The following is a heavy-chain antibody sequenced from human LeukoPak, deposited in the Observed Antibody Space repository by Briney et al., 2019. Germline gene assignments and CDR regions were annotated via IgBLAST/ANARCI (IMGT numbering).Heavy chain of an antibody. CDR3: ARVSRDYYDRSGYYYPPPAFDY. Sequence: ASVKVSCKASGYTFTSYDINWVRQATGQGLEWMGWMNPNSGNTGYAQKFQGRVTMTRNTSISTAYMELSSLRSEDTAVYYCARVSRDYYDRSGYYYPPPAFDYWGQGTLVTVSS. CDR2: MNPNSGNT. J-gene: IGHJ4*02. CDR1: GYTFTSYD. V-gene: IGHV1-8*01. D-gene: IGHD3-22*01.